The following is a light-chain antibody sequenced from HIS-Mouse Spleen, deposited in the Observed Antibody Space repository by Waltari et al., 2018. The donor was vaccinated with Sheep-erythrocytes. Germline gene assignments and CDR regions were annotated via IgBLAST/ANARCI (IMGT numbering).Light chain of an antibody. J-gene: IGLJ3*02. CDR3: CSYAGSSTPWV. V-gene: IGLV2-23*01. Sequence: QSALTQPASVSGSPGQSITIPCTGTSSDVGSYNLVSWYQQHPGKAPKLMIYEGSKRPSGVSNHFSGSKSGNTASLTISGLQAEDEADYYCCSYAGSSTPWVFGGGTKLTVL. CDR2: EGS. CDR1: SSDVGSYNL.